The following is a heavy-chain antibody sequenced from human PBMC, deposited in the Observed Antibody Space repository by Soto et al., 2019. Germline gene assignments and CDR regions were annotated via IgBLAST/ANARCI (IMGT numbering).Heavy chain of an antibody. CDR3: ARIARGYDFWNYMDV. J-gene: IGHJ6*03. D-gene: IGHD3-3*01. V-gene: IGHV3-23*01. CDR2: ISGSGGST. CDR1: GFTFSSYA. Sequence: GGSLRLSCAASGFTFSSYAMSWVRQAPGKGLEWVSAISGSGGSTYYADSVKGRFTISRDNSKNTLYLQMNSLRAEDTAVYYCARIARGYDFWNYMDVWGKGTTVTVSS.